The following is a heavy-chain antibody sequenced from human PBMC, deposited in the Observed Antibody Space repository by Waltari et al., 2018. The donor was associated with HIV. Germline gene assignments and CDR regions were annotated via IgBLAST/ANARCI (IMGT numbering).Heavy chain of an antibody. V-gene: IGHV4-39*01. CDR1: GCSISRSSYY. Sequence: QLQLQESGPGLVKPSETLSLTCTVSGCSISRSSYYWGWIRQPPGKGLEWIGSIYYSGSTYYNPSLKSRVTISVDTSKNQFSLKLSSVTAADTAVYYCARADIVLMVYAPHFDYWGQGTLVTVSS. D-gene: IGHD2-8*01. CDR2: IYYSGST. CDR3: ARADIVLMVYAPHFDY. J-gene: IGHJ4*02.